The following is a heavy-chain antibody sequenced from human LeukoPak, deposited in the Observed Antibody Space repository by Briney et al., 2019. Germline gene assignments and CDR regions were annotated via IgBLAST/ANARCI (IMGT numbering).Heavy chain of an antibody. CDR2: ISYDGSNK. D-gene: IGHD6-13*01. V-gene: IGHV3-30-3*01. CDR1: GFTFSSYA. Sequence: GGSLRLSCAASGFTFSSYAMHWVRQAPGKGLEWVAVISYDGSNKYYADSVKGRFTISRDNSKNTLYLQMNSVRAEDTAVYYCARDITAAGTFWGQGTLVTVSS. J-gene: IGHJ4*02. CDR3: ARDITAAGTF.